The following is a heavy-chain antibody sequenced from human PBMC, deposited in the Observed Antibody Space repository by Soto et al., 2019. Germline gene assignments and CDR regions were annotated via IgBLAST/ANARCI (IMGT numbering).Heavy chain of an antibody. J-gene: IGHJ6*02. Sequence: GGSLRLSCAASGFTFSSYAMHWVRQAPGKGLEWVAVISYDGSNKYYADSVKGRFTIPRDNSKNTLYLQMNSLRAEDTAVYYCARDEYVDTAMVSLYYYYYGMEVWGQGTTVTVSS. CDR1: GFTFSSYA. CDR2: ISYDGSNK. CDR3: ARDEYVDTAMVSLYYYYYGMEV. V-gene: IGHV3-30-3*01. D-gene: IGHD5-18*01.